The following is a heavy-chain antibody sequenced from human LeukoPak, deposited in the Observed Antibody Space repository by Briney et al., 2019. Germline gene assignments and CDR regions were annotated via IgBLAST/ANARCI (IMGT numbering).Heavy chain of an antibody. CDR1: GYTFTGYY. CDR3: ARGISDYGDYIWYFDY. D-gene: IGHD4-17*01. J-gene: IGHJ4*02. CDR2: INPNSGGT. Sequence: ASVKVSCKASGYTFTGYYTHWVRQAPGQGLEWMGWINPNSGGTNYAQKFQGRVTMTRDTSISTAYMELSRLRSDDTAVYYCARGISDYGDYIWYFDYWGQGTLVTVSS. V-gene: IGHV1-2*02.